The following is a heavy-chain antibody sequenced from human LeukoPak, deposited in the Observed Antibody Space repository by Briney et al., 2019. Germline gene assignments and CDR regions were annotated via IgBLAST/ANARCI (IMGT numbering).Heavy chain of an antibody. CDR3: AGDGYVVGMDV. J-gene: IGHJ6*02. CDR2: IYTSGST. V-gene: IGHV4-4*07. D-gene: IGHD5-18*01. Sequence: PSETLSLTGTVSGGSISSYYWSWIRQPAGKGLEWIGRIYTSGSTNYNPSLKSRVTMSVDTSKNQFSLKLSSVTAADTAVYYCAGDGYVVGMDVWGQGTTVTVSS. CDR1: GGSISSYY.